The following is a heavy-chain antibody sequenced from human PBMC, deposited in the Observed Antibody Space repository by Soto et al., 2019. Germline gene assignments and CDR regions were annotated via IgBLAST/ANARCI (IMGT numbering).Heavy chain of an antibody. V-gene: IGHV4-59*01. Sequence: SSETLSLTXTVSGGSIRSYYWTWIRQPPGKGLEWLGYIFYSGSTFYNPSLKSRVTISIHTSKSQFSLQLTSVTAADTPVYYCARGAADTAMVDSWGQGTLVTVSS. D-gene: IGHD5-18*01. J-gene: IGHJ4*02. CDR2: IFYSGST. CDR1: GGSIRSYY. CDR3: ARGAADTAMVDS.